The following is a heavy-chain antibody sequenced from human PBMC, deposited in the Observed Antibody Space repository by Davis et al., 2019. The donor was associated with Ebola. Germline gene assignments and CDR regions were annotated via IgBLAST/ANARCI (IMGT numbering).Heavy chain of an antibody. V-gene: IGHV3-30*02. CDR3: AREFGQLEPQGYGMDV. CDR1: GFSISFHG. D-gene: IGHD1-1*01. J-gene: IGHJ6*04. CDR2: SRYDGSDT. Sequence: GGSLRLSCAPSGFSISFHGMHWVRQAPGKGLEWVAFSRYDGSDTYYADSLKGRFTISRDNSKNMLYLQMNSLRAEDTALYYCAREFGQLEPQGYGMDVWGRGTTVTVSS.